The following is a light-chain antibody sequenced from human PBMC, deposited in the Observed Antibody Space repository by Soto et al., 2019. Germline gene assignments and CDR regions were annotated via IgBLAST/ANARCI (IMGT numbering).Light chain of an antibody. J-gene: IGKJ1*01. CDR2: DAS. V-gene: IGKV3-20*01. CDR3: PPYGTSPT. CDR1: QSVSSNY. Sequence: WIQTARTIVVSGEGVATGGCRASQSVSSNYLAWYQQKLGQAPRLLIYDASRRATGIPDRFSGSRSGTNVTLTLSRLSPEDFVVNYGPPYGTSPTFGQGTKVDIK.